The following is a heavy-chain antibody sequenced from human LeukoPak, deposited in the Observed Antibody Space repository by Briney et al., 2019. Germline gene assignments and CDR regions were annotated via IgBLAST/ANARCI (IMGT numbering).Heavy chain of an antibody. CDR3: ATETIFGAPVDAFDI. Sequence: PSETLSLTCTISGGSISSGSYYWSWIRQPAGKGLEWIGRIYTSGSTNYNPSLKSRVTISVDTSKNQFSLKLSSVTAADTAVYYCATETIFGAPVDAFDIWGQGTMVTVSS. J-gene: IGHJ3*02. CDR2: IYTSGST. V-gene: IGHV4-61*02. D-gene: IGHD3-3*01. CDR1: GGSISSGSYY.